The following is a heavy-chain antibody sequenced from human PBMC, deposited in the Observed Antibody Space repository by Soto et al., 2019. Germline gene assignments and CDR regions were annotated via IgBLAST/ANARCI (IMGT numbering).Heavy chain of an antibody. Sequence: SETLSLTCAVSGGSMNSGGYSWSWIRQPPGKGLEWLGYIYLTGSTSYNPSLNSRVSISVDRAKNQFSLKLFSVTAADTALYYCARLCTNTKCTPAGGIDPWGQGTLVTVSS. CDR3: ARLCTNTKCTPAGGIDP. CDR1: GGSMNSGGYS. V-gene: IGHV4-30-2*01. D-gene: IGHD2-8*01. CDR2: IYLTGST. J-gene: IGHJ5*02.